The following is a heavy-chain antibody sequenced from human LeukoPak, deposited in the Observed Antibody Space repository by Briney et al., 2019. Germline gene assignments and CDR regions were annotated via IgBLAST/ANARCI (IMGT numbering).Heavy chain of an antibody. J-gene: IGHJ4*02. D-gene: IGHD3-22*01. V-gene: IGHV1-69*04. CDR2: IIPILGIA. CDR1: GGTFSSYA. Sequence: SVKVSCKASGGTFSSYAISWVRQAPGQGLEWMGRIIPILGIANYAQKFQGRVTITADKSMSTAYMELSSLRSEDTAVYYCARDDSDSSGYYPFDYWGQGTLVTVSS. CDR3: ARDDSDSSGYYPFDY.